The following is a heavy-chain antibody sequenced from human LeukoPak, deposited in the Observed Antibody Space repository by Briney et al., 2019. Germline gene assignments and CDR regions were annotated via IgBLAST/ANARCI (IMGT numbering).Heavy chain of an antibody. J-gene: IGHJ3*02. CDR3: AKYRRRYYDSSGPLDAFDI. CDR1: GFTFSSYA. V-gene: IGHV3-30-3*02. D-gene: IGHD3-22*01. Sequence: GGSLRLSCAASGFTFSSYAMHWVRQAPGKGLEWVAVISYDGSNKYYADSVKGRFTISRDNSKNTLYLQMNSLRAEDTAVYYCAKYRRRYYDSSGPLDAFDIWGQGTMVTVSS. CDR2: ISYDGSNK.